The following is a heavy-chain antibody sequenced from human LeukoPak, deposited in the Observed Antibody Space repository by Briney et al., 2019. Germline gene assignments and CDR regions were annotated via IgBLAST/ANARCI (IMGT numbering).Heavy chain of an antibody. CDR3: ARGQNYYGSGSQTFDI. V-gene: IGHV3-53*01. CDR2: IYSGGST. Sequence: GGSLRLSCAASGFTVSSNYMSWVRQAPGKGLEWVSVIYSGGSTYYADSVKGRFTISRDNSKNTLYLQMNSLRAEDTAVYYCARGQNYYGSGSQTFDIWGQGTMVTVSS. CDR1: GFTVSSNY. J-gene: IGHJ3*02. D-gene: IGHD3-10*01.